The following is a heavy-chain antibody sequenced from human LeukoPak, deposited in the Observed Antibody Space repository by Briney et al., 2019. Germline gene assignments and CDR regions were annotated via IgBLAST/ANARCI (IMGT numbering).Heavy chain of an antibody. CDR3: ARGRYSYGDNWFDP. Sequence: SETLSLTCAVYGGSFSGYYWSWIRQPPGEGLEWIGEINHSGSTNYNPSLKSRVTISVDTSKNQFSLKLSSVTAADTAVYYCARGRYSYGDNWFDPWGQGTLVTVSS. J-gene: IGHJ5*02. CDR1: GGSFSGYY. V-gene: IGHV4-34*01. D-gene: IGHD5-18*01. CDR2: INHSGST.